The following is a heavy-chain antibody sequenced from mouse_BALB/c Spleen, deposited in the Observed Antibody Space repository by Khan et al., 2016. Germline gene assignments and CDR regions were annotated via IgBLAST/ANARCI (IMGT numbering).Heavy chain of an antibody. V-gene: IGHV3-2*02. CDR1: GYSITSDYA. CDR2: ISYSDST. CDR3: ARGMITTFDY. Sequence: VQLQESGPGLVKPSQSQSLTCTVTGYSITSDYAWNWIRQFPGNKLEWMGYISYSDSTNYNPSLKSRISITRDTSKNQFFLQLNSVTTEDTATYYCARGMITTFDYWGQGTTLTVSS. D-gene: IGHD2-4*01. J-gene: IGHJ2*01.